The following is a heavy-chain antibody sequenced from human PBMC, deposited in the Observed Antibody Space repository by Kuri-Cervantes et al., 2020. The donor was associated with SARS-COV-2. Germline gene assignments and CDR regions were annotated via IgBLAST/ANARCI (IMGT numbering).Heavy chain of an antibody. J-gene: IGHJ6*02. CDR1: GYTFSTFRVYY. V-gene: IGHV1-2*04. Sequence: ASVKVSCNASGYTFSTFRVYYMYWVRQAPGQGLEWMGWINPNSGGTNYAQKFQGWVTMTRDTSISTAYMELSRLRSDDTAVYYCARGMVRGIIQNYYYAMDVWGQGTTVTVSS. CDR3: ARGMVRGIIQNYYYAMDV. CDR2: INPNSGGT. D-gene: IGHD3-10*01.